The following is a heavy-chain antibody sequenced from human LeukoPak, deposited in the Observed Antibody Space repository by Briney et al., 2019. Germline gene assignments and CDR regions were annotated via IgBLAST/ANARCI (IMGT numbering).Heavy chain of an antibody. Sequence: GASVKVSCKASGYTFTSYAMHWVRQAPGQRLEWMGWINAGNGNTRYSQKFQGRVTITRDTSASTAYMELSSLRSEDTAVYYCARDLDYYDSSDWFGPWGQGTLVTVSS. CDR3: ARDLDYYDSSDWFGP. D-gene: IGHD3-22*01. CDR2: INAGNGNT. CDR1: GYTFTSYA. J-gene: IGHJ5*02. V-gene: IGHV1-3*01.